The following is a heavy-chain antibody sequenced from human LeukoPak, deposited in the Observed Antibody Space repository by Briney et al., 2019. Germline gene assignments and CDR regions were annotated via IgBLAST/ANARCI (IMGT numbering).Heavy chain of an antibody. J-gene: IGHJ4*02. CDR2: ISYDGSNK. V-gene: IGHV3-30*18. Sequence: PGRSLRLSCAASGFTFSSYGMHWVRQAPGKGLEWVAVISYDGSNKYYADSVKGRFTISRDNSKNTLYLQMNSLRAEDTAVYYCAKDSGYSRNWGQGTLVTVSS. D-gene: IGHD6-13*01. CDR3: AKDSGYSRN. CDR1: GFTFSSYG.